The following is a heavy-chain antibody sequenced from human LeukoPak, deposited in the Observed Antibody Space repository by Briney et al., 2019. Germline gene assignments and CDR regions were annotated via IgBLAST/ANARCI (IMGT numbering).Heavy chain of an antibody. V-gene: IGHV3-48*03. CDR1: GFTFSSYE. J-gene: IGHJ6*02. Sequence: PGGSLRLSCVASGFTFSSYEMNWVRQAPGKGLEWVSYVSGSGITIYYADSVKGRFTISRDNAKNSLFLQMDSLRAEDTAVYFCARDSSDSCDYYGMDVWGQGTTVTVSS. CDR2: VSGSGITI. CDR3: ARDSSDSCDYYGMDV.